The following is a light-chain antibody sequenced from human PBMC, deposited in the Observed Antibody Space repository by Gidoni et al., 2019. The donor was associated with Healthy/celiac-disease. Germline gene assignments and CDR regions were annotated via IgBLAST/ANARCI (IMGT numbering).Light chain of an antibody. CDR1: QGISSA. J-gene: IGKJ4*01. Sequence: AIQLTQSPSSLSASVGDRVTITCRASQGISSALAWYQQKPGKTPKLLIYDASSLESGVPSRFSGSGSGTDFTLTISSLQPEDFATYYCQQFNSYPLFGGGTKVEIK. CDR3: QQFNSYPL. V-gene: IGKV1-13*02. CDR2: DAS.